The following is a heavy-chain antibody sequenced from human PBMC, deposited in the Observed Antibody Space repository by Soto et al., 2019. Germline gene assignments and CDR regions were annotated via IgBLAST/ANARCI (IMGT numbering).Heavy chain of an antibody. CDR2: IYYSGST. CDR1: GGSISSGGYY. Sequence: PSETLSLTCTVSGGSISSGGYYWSWIRQHPGKGLEWIGYIYYSGSTYYNPSLKSRVTISVDTSKNQFSLKLSSVTAADTAVYYCARERRGYYVSSGLLPYYYYGMDVWGQGTTVPVSS. J-gene: IGHJ6*02. D-gene: IGHD3-22*01. V-gene: IGHV4-31*03. CDR3: ARERRGYYVSSGLLPYYYYGMDV.